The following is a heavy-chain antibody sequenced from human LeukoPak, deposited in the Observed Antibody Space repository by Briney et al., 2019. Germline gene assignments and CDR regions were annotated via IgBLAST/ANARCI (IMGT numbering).Heavy chain of an antibody. Sequence: ASVKVSCKASGYTFTGYYMHWVRQAPGQRLEWMGWINAGNGNTKYSQEFQGRVTITRDTSASTAYMELSSLRSEDMAVYYCARDNIIAVAGRDYYYYYMDVWGKGTTVTVSS. V-gene: IGHV1-3*03. CDR2: INAGNGNT. J-gene: IGHJ6*03. CDR1: GYTFTGYY. CDR3: ARDNIIAVAGRDYYYYYMDV. D-gene: IGHD6-19*01.